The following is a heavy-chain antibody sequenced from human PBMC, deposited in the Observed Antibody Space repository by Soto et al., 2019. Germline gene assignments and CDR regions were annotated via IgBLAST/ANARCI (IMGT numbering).Heavy chain of an antibody. J-gene: IGHJ5*02. CDR1: GGSIRTGGYF. CDR2: IDYSGST. V-gene: IGHV4-31*03. CDR3: ARAHGSGSYAWFDP. Sequence: QVQLQESGPGLVKPSQTLSLNCTVSGGSIRTGGYFWTWIRQRPGKGLEWIGFIDYSGSTFYSPSRRSRATISVDMSKNEFSLRLSSVTAADTAVYYCARAHGSGSYAWFDPWGQGTLVTASS. D-gene: IGHD3-10*01.